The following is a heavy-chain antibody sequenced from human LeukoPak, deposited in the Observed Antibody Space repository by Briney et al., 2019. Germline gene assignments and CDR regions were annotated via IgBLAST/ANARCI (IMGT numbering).Heavy chain of an antibody. J-gene: IGHJ4*02. CDR2: INHSGST. CDR1: GGSFSGYY. D-gene: IGHD4-17*01. V-gene: IGHV4-34*01. CDR3: ARHVYYGDYGDY. Sequence: SETLSLTCAVYGGSFSGYYWSWIRQPPGKGLEWIGEINHSGSTNYNPSLKSRVTISVDTSKNQFSLKLSSVTAADTAVYYCARHVYYGDYGDYWGQGTLVTVSS.